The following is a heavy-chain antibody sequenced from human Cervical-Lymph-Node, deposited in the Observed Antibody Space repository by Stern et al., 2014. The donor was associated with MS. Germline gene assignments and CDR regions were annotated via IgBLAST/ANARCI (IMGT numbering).Heavy chain of an antibody. CDR2: LTPFLGIT. V-gene: IGHV1-69*09. CDR1: EDTFSNYG. CDR3: TRDQLGAYWYYDV. J-gene: IGHJ2*01. Sequence: QVQLVQSGAEVKKPGSSVKVSCKGSEDTFSNYGIGWVRQAPGQGLEWMGMLTPFLGITNYAQNFQARFTITADTSTHTAYMELTSLGSSDTAVYYCTRDQLGAYWYYDVWGRGTLVTVSS. D-gene: IGHD7-27*01.